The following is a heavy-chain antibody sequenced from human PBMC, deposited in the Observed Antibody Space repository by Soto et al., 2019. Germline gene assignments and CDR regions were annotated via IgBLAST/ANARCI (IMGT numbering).Heavy chain of an antibody. D-gene: IGHD1-1*01. J-gene: IGHJ6*02. CDR3: ARDGRPWNPVYYGMDV. V-gene: IGHV3-11*01. CDR2: ISSSGSTI. CDR1: GFTFSDYY. Sequence: QVQLVESGGGLVKPGGSLRLSCAASGFTFSDYYIIWIRQAPGKGLEWVSYISSSGSTIYYADSVKGRFTISRDNAKNSLYLQMNSLRSEDTAVYYCARDGRPWNPVYYGMDVWGQGTTVTVSS.